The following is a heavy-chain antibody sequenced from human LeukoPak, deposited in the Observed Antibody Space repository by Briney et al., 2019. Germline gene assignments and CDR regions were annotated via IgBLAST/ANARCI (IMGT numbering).Heavy chain of an antibody. CDR3: AKGLTYGFDY. Sequence: GGSLRLSCAASGFTFSTSGMHWVRQAPGKGLEWVAFIRYGGSSKYFADSVKGRFTISRDNSKNTLYLQMNSLRAEDTAVYYCAKGLTYGFDYWGQGTLATVSS. CDR2: IRYGGSSK. J-gene: IGHJ4*02. D-gene: IGHD3-10*01. V-gene: IGHV3-30*02. CDR1: GFTFSTSG.